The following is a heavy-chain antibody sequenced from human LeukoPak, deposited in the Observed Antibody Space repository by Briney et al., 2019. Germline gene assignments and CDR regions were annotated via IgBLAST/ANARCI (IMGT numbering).Heavy chain of an antibody. V-gene: IGHV3-66*01. CDR1: GFTVSSNY. D-gene: IGHD1-26*01. CDR3: AKANRGSYYGLGDYFDY. J-gene: IGHJ4*02. Sequence: PAGSLRLSRAASGFTVSSNYMSWVRQAPGKGLEWVSVIYSGGSTYYADSVKGRFTISRDNSKNTLYLQMNSLRTEDTAVYYCAKANRGSYYGLGDYFDYWGQGTLVTVSS. CDR2: IYSGGST.